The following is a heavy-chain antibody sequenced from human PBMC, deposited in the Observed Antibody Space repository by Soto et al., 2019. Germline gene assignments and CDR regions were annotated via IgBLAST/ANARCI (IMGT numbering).Heavy chain of an antibody. J-gene: IGHJ6*02. CDR1: GFTFTSSA. CDR2: IVVGGGNT. Sequence: SVKVSCKASGFTFTSSAVQWVRQARGQRLEWIGWIVVGGGNTNYAQKFQERVTITRDMSTSTAYMELSSLRSEDTAVYYCAAERYYDFWSGYYSPYGMDVWGQGTTVTVSS. V-gene: IGHV1-58*01. CDR3: AAERYYDFWSGYYSPYGMDV. D-gene: IGHD3-3*01.